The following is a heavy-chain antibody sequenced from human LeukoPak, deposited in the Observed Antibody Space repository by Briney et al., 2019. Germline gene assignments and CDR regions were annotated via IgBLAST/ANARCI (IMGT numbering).Heavy chain of an antibody. Sequence: GGSLRRSCAASGFTFSSYAMHWVRQAPGKGLEWVAVISYDGSNKYYADSVKGRFTISRDNSKNTLYLQMNSLRAEDTAVYYCARDYYGSGSYLFDYWGQGTLVTVSS. V-gene: IGHV3-30*04. D-gene: IGHD3-10*01. CDR1: GFTFSSYA. CDR3: ARDYYGSGSYLFDY. CDR2: ISYDGSNK. J-gene: IGHJ4*02.